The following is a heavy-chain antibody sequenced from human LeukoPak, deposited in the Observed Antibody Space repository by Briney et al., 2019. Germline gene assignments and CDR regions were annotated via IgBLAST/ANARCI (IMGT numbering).Heavy chain of an antibody. D-gene: IGHD3-10*01. CDR1: GNSFTNYW. V-gene: IGHV5-51*01. CDR2: IYPADFNT. J-gene: IGHJ4*02. CDR3: ARQIGDGAGSYYKTPFVY. Sequence: GESLKISCKGFGNSFTNYWIAWVRQMPGKGLEWMGIIYPADFNTRYSPSFQGQVTISADKSISTAYLQWSSLKASDTAMYYCARQIGDGAGSYYKTPFVYWGQGTLVTVSS.